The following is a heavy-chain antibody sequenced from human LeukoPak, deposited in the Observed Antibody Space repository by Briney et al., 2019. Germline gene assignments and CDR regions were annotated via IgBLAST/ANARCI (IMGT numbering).Heavy chain of an antibody. CDR1: GYTFTSNY. V-gene: IGHV1-46*01. D-gene: IGHD3-22*01. CDR3: ARGGYYYDSSGYYFLDWYNWFDP. Sequence: GASVKVSCKAFGYTFTSNYMHWVRQAPGQGPEWMGVISPSGGSTTYAQKFQGRVTLTRDMSTSTDYLELSSLRSEDTALYYCARGGYYYDSSGYYFLDWYNWFDPWGQGTLVTVSS. CDR2: ISPSGGST. J-gene: IGHJ5*02.